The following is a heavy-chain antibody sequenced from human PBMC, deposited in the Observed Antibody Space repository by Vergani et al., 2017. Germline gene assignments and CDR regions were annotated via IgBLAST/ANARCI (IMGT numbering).Heavy chain of an antibody. CDR3: ARAAGYSSSWDLVDY. V-gene: IGHV3-33*01. D-gene: IGHD6-13*01. Sequence: QVQLVESGGGVVQPGRSLRLSCAASGFTFSSYGMHWVRQAPGKGLEWVAVIWYDGSNKYYADSVKGRFTISRDNSKNTLYLQMNSLRDEDTAVYYCARAAGYSSSWDLVDYWGQGTLVTVSS. CDR1: GFTFSSYG. J-gene: IGHJ4*02. CDR2: IWYDGSNK.